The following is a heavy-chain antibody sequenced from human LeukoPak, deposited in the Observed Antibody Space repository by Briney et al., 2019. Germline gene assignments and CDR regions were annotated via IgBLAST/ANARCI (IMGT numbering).Heavy chain of an antibody. CDR3: TKRPNYDSSGYFDY. CDR2: ISGSGTGT. V-gene: IGHV3-23*01. J-gene: IGHJ4*02. CDR1: GFTFSSYA. Sequence: GGSLRLSCAASGFTFSSYAMSWVRQAPGKGREWVSPISGSGTGTYYADSVKGRFTISRDNSKNTLFLQMNSLRAEDTAVYYCTKRPNYDSSGYFDYWGQGTLVTVSS. D-gene: IGHD3-22*01.